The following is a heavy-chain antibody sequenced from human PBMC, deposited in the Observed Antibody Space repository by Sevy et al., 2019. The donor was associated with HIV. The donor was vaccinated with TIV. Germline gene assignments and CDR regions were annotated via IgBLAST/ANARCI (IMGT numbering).Heavy chain of an antibody. J-gene: IGHJ4*02. CDR3: ARDRGLPGYCSSTSCYGPNYFDY. CDR2: ISAYNGNT. CDR1: GYTFTSYG. Sequence: ASVKVSCKASGYTFTSYGISWVRQAPGQGLEWMGWISAYNGNTNYAQKLQGRVTMTTDTSTSTAYLELRSLRSDDTAVYYCARDRGLPGYCSSTSCYGPNYFDYWGQGTLVTVSS. V-gene: IGHV1-18*01. D-gene: IGHD2-2*01.